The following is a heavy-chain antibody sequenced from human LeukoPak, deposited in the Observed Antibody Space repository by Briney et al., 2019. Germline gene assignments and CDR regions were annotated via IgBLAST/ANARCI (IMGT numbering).Heavy chain of an antibody. CDR1: GFTFSSYA. D-gene: IGHD6-13*01. V-gene: IGHV3-30-3*01. Sequence: GGSLRLSCAASGFTFSSYAMHWVRQAPGKGLEWVAVISYDGSNKYYADSVKGRFTISRDNAKNSLYLQMNSLRAEDTALYYCAKDPGIAAAGTGNWGQGTLVTVSS. CDR2: ISYDGSNK. CDR3: AKDPGIAAAGTGN. J-gene: IGHJ4*02.